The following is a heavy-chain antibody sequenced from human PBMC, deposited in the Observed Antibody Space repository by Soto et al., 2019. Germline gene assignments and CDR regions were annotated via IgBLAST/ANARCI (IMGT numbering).Heavy chain of an antibody. CDR3: ARNPLGVVVITVGWFDP. V-gene: IGHV1-69*01. CDR1: GGTFSSYA. CDR2: IIPIFGTA. Sequence: QVQLVQSGAEVKKPGSSVKVSCKASGGTFSSYAISWVRQAPGQGLEWMGGIIPIFGTANYAQKFQGRVTMTADESTSTAYMELSSLRSEDTAVYYCARNPLGVVVITVGWFDPWGQGTLVTVSS. D-gene: IGHD3-22*01. J-gene: IGHJ5*02.